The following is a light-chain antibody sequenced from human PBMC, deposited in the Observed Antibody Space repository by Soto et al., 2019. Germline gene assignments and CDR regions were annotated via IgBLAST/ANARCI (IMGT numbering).Light chain of an antibody. V-gene: IGKV1-39*01. CDR1: QSVSTR. CDR3: QQTYRTPLT. J-gene: IGKJ4*01. Sequence: DIQMTQSPSSLSASVGDRVTIICRASQSVSTRLAWYQQKPGEAPKIVIYATSTLQSGVPSRFNGSVSGTDFTLTISSLQPEDFATYYCQQTYRTPLTFGGGTKVEIK. CDR2: ATS.